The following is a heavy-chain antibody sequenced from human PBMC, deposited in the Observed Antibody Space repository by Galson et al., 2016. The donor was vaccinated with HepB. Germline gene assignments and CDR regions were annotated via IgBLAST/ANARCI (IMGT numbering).Heavy chain of an antibody. CDR3: AKVLGAGYCGGSSCAMDV. V-gene: IGHV3-23*01. Sequence: SLRLSCAASGFSLGTYGMNWVRQAPGKGLEWVATISSSGGSTYFADSAKGRFTISRDNAKNTLYLQMNSLRAEDTAVHYCAKVLGAGYCGGSSCAMDVWGQGTTVTVSS. D-gene: IGHD2-15*01. J-gene: IGHJ6*02. CDR2: ISSSGGST. CDR1: GFSLGTYG.